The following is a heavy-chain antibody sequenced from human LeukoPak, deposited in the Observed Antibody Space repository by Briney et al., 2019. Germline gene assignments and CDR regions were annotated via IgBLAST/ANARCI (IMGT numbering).Heavy chain of an antibody. J-gene: IGHJ4*02. D-gene: IGHD2-21*01. CDR2: INAGNGNT. CDR3: ARDQGLLFQDY. CDR1: GYTFTSYA. V-gene: IGHV1-3*01. Sequence: PRASVKVSCKASGYTFTSYAMHWVRQAPGQRLEWMGWINAGNGNTKYSQKFQGRVTITRDTSASTAYMELSSLRSDDTAVYYCARDQGLLFQDYWGQGTLVTVSS.